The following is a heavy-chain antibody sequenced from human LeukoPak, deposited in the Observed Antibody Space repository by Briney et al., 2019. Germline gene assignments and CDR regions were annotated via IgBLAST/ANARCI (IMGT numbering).Heavy chain of an antibody. CDR3: ARSVAGYSYDN. Sequence: SQTLSLTCAVSGGSISSGGYSWSWIRQPPGKGLEWIGYIYHSGSTYYNPSLKSRVTISVGRSKNQFSLKLSSVTAADTAVYYCARSVAGYSYDNWGQGTLVTVSS. V-gene: IGHV4-30-2*01. CDR2: IYHSGST. D-gene: IGHD5-18*01. J-gene: IGHJ4*02. CDR1: GGSISSGGYS.